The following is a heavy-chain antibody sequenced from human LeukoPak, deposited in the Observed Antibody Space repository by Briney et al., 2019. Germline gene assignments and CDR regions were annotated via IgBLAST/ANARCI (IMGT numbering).Heavy chain of an antibody. CDR1: GFRFSSYE. CDR2: ISSSGSAI. V-gene: IGHV3-48*03. J-gene: IGHJ4*02. D-gene: IGHD3-16*01. Sequence: QPGGSLRLSCAASGFRFSSYEMNWVRQAPGKGLEWVSYISSSGSAIYYADSVKGRFTISRDNAKKSLYLQMNSLRAEDTAVYYCARVGSYEDYWGQGTLVTVSS. CDR3: ARVGSYEDY.